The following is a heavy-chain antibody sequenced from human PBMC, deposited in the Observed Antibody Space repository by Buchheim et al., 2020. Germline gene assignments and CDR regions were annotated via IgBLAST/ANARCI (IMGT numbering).Heavy chain of an antibody. D-gene: IGHD6-19*01. CDR1: GFTFSSYW. V-gene: IGHV3-7*01. J-gene: IGHJ6*02. CDR3: ASLYISGWGIYYYGMDV. Sequence: EVQLVESGGGLVQPGGSLRLSCAASGFTFSSYWMSWVRQAPGKGLEWVANIKQDGSEKYYVDSVKDRFTISRDNAKNSLYLQMNSLRAEDTAVYYCASLYISGWGIYYYGMDVWGQGTT. CDR2: IKQDGSEK.